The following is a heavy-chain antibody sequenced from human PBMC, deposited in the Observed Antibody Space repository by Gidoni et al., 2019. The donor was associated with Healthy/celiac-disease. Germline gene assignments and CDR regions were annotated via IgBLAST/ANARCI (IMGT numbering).Heavy chain of an antibody. J-gene: IGHJ4*02. CDR3: ARGPYYYDSSGYLDY. CDR2: IYSGGST. V-gene: IGHV3-53*01. CDR1: GFTVSSNY. D-gene: IGHD3-22*01. Sequence: EVQLVESGGGLIQPGGSLRLSCAASGFTVSSNYMSWVRPAPGKGLEWVSVIYSGGSTYYADSVKGRFTISRDNSKNTLYLQMNSLRAEDTAVYYCARGPYYYDSSGYLDYWGQGTLVTVSS.